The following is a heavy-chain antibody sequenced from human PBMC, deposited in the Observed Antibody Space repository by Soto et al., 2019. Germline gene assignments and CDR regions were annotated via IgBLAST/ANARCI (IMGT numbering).Heavy chain of an antibody. CDR2: IYSGGST. Sequence: EVQLVESGGGLVQPGGSLRLSCAASGLTVSSNYMSWVRQAPGKGLEWVSVIYSGGSTYYADSVKGRFTISRDNSKNTQYLQMNSLRAEDTAVYYCARDFYYYGSGTMGGYFDYWGQGTLVTVSS. CDR1: GLTVSSNY. J-gene: IGHJ4*02. D-gene: IGHD3-10*01. V-gene: IGHV3-66*01. CDR3: ARDFYYYGSGTMGGYFDY.